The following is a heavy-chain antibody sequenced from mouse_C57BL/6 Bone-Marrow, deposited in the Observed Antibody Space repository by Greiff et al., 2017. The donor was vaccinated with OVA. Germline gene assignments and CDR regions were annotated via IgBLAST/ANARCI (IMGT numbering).Heavy chain of an antibody. CDR2: IYPRSGNT. J-gene: IGHJ3*01. CDR1: GYTFTSYG. Sequence: VQRVESGAELARPGASVKLSCKASGYTFTSYGISWVKQRTGQGLEWIGEIYPRSGNTYYNEKFKGKATLTADKSSSTAYMELRSLTSEDSSVYFCARALAYWGQGTLVTVSA. CDR3: ARALAY. V-gene: IGHV1-81*01.